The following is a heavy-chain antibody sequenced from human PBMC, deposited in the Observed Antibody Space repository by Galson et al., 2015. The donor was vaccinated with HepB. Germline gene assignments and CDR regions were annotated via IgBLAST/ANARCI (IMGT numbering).Heavy chain of an antibody. J-gene: IGHJ2*01. CDR1: GFTVSSNY. CDR3: AKGVTSWYFDL. Sequence: SLRLSCAASGFTVSSNYMSWVRQAPGRGLEWVSVIYSGGSTYYADSVKGRFTISRDNSKNTLYLQMNSLRAEDTAVYYCAKGVTSWYFDLWGRGTLVTVSS. D-gene: IGHD4-17*01. CDR2: IYSGGST. V-gene: IGHV3-66*01.